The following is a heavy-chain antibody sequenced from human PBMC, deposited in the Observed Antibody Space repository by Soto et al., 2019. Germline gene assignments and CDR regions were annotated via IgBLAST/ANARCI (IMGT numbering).Heavy chain of an antibody. CDR3: ARVQRRDSSSLDNKFDP. D-gene: IGHD6-13*01. J-gene: IGHJ5*02. CDR2: MNPNSGNT. CDR1: GYTFTSYD. Sequence: QVQLVQSGAEVKKPGASVKVSCKASGYTFTSYDINWVRQATGQWLEWMGWMNPNSGNTGYAQKFQGRVTMTRNTSISTAYMELSSLRSDDTAVYYCARVQRRDSSSLDNKFDPWGQGTLVTVSS. V-gene: IGHV1-8*01.